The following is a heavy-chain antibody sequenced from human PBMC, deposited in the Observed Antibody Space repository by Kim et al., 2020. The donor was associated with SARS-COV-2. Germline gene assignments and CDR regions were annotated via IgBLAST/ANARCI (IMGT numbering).Heavy chain of an antibody. V-gene: IGHV4-34*01. J-gene: IGHJ1*01. CDR1: GGSFSGYY. CDR3: ARARGKKPRGSEYFQH. D-gene: IGHD6-13*01. CDR2: INHSGGT. Sequence: SETLSLTCAVYGGSFSGYYWSWIRQPPGKGLEWIGEINHSGGTNYNPSLKSRVTISVDTSKNQFSLKLSSVTAADTAVYYCARARGKKPRGSEYFQHWGQGTLVTVSS.